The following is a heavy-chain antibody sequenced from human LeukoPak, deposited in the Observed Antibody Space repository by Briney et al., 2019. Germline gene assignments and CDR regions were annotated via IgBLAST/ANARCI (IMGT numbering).Heavy chain of an antibody. Sequence: GASVTVSCKASGYTFTSYYIHWVRQAPGQGLEWMGIINPSGGSTSFAQKFQGRGTMTRDTSTSAVYMELSTLRSEDTAVYYCARARLTYVMDVWGQGTTVTVSS. CDR3: ARARLTYVMDV. J-gene: IGHJ6*02. CDR2: INPSGGST. D-gene: IGHD3-9*01. V-gene: IGHV1-46*01. CDR1: GYTFTSYY.